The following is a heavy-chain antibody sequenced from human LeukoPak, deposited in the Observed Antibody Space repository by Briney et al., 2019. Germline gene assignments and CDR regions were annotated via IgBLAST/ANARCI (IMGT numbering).Heavy chain of an antibody. Sequence: GGSLRLSCAASGFTFSSYAMSWVRQAPGKGLERVSAISGSGGSTYYADSVKGRFTISRDNSKNTLYLQMNSLRAEDTAVYYCATKRRQLVPYFDYWGQGTLVTVSS. CDR1: GFTFSSYA. CDR3: ATKRRQLVPYFDY. CDR2: ISGSGGST. V-gene: IGHV3-23*01. J-gene: IGHJ4*02. D-gene: IGHD6-6*01.